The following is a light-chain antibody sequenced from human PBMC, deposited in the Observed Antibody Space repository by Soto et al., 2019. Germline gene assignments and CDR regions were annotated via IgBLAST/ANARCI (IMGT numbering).Light chain of an antibody. CDR2: DAS. CDR1: QTVGIY. V-gene: IGKV3-11*01. Sequence: EIVLTQSPATLSLSPGERATLSCRASQTVGIYLAWYQQKPGQAPRLLIYDASNRATGIPARFSGSGSGTDFPLTISSLEPEDFAIYYCQHRSDWPWTFGQGTKVEIK. J-gene: IGKJ1*01. CDR3: QHRSDWPWT.